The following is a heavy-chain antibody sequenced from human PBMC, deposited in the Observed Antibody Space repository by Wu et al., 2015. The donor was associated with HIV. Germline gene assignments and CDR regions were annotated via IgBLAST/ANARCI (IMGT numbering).Heavy chain of an antibody. CDR1: GGTFSSYA. Sequence: QVQLVQSGAEVKKPGSSVKVSCKASGGTFSSYAISWVRQAPGQGLEWMGGIIPIFGTASYAQKFQGRVTITADESTSTAYMELSSLRSEDTAVYYCASPQAYCGGDCYSPFDYWGQGTLVTVSS. CDR2: IIPIFGTA. V-gene: IGHV1-69*12. CDR3: ASPQAYCGGDCYSPFDY. J-gene: IGHJ4*02. D-gene: IGHD2-21*01.